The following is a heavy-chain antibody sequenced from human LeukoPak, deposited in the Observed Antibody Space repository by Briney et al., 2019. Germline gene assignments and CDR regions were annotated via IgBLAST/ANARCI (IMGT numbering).Heavy chain of an antibody. Sequence: GGSLRLSCAASGFTFSSYSMNWVRQAPGKGLEWVSYISSSSSTIYYADPVKGRFTISRDNAKNSLYLQMNSLRAEDTAVYYCARDGVYSSSPHGAFDIWGQGTMVTVSS. CDR1: GFTFSSYS. J-gene: IGHJ3*02. D-gene: IGHD6-13*01. CDR3: ARDGVYSSSPHGAFDI. CDR2: ISSSSSTI. V-gene: IGHV3-48*01.